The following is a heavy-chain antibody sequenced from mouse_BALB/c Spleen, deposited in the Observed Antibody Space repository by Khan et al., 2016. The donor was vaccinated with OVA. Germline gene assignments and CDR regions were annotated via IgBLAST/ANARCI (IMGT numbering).Heavy chain of an antibody. CDR3: ATQGSTYTWLTY. CDR2: IYPYNDDT. Sequence: VRLQQSGPELVKPGASVKMSCKASGYTFTSYVIHWVKQKPGQGLEWIGYIYPYNDDTKYIEKFKGKATLTSDKSSSTAYMELSSLTSEDSAVYFCATQGSTYTWLTYWGQGTLVSVSA. D-gene: IGHD1-1*01. J-gene: IGHJ3*01. V-gene: IGHV1S136*01. CDR1: GYTFTSYV.